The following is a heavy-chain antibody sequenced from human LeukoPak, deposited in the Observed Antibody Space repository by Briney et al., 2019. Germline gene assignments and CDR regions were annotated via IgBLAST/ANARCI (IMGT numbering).Heavy chain of an antibody. CDR3: VRMKWELLAFDI. D-gene: IGHD1-26*01. CDR1: GFTFSSYW. CDR2: IKSDGSAT. V-gene: IGHV3-74*01. J-gene: IGHJ3*02. Sequence: GGSLRLSCAASGFTFSSYWMHWVRQAPGKGLVWVSRIKSDGSATHYADSVRGRFTISRDNSKNTLYLQMNSLRAEDTAVYYCVRMKWELLAFDIWGQGTMVTVSS.